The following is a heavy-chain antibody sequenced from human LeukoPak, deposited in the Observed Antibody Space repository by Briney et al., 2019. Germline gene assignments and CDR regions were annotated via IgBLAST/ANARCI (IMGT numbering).Heavy chain of an antibody. J-gene: IGHJ4*02. CDR2: ISGSGGST. CDR3: AKDRDFRCCYGSGSDFDY. D-gene: IGHD3-10*01. V-gene: IGHV3-23*01. CDR1: GFTFSSYA. Sequence: GGSRRLSCAASGFTFSSYAMSWVSQAPGKGLGWVSAISGSGGSTYYADSVKGRFTISRDNSKNTLYLQMNSLRAEDTAVYYCAKDRDFRCCYGSGSDFDYWGQGTLVTVSS.